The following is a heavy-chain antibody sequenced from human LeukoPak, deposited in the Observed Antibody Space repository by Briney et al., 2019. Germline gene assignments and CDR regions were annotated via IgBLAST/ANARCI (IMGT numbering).Heavy chain of an antibody. CDR1: GFTFSDYY. CDR3: AREAGYGLHIDY. Sequence: GGSLRLSCAASGFTFSDYYMSWIRQAPGKGLEWVSYISSSSSYTNYADSVKGRFTISRGNAKNSLYLQMNSLRAEDTAVYYCAREAGYGLHIDYWGQGTLVTVSS. D-gene: IGHD5-24*01. V-gene: IGHV3-11*06. J-gene: IGHJ4*02. CDR2: ISSSSSYT.